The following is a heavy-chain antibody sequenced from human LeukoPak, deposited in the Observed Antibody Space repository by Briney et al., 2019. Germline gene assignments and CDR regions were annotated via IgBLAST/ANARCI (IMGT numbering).Heavy chain of an antibody. D-gene: IGHD5-18*01. V-gene: IGHV4-30-2*01. CDR2: IYHSGST. CDR1: GGSISSGGYS. J-gene: IGHJ3*02. Sequence: SETLSLTCAVSGGSISSGGYSWSLIRQPPGKGLGWIGYIYHSGSTYYNPSLKSRVTISVDRSKNQFSLKLSSVTAADTAVYYCATCGYSYGPEAFDIWGQGTMVTVSS. CDR3: ATCGYSYGPEAFDI.